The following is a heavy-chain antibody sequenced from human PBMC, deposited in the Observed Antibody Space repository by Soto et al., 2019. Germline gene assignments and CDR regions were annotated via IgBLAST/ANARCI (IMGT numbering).Heavy chain of an antibody. D-gene: IGHD3-22*01. CDR1: GFTFDDYG. J-gene: IGHJ3*02. CDR3: ARPTITMIVVAGAFDI. CDR2: INWNGGST. V-gene: IGHV3-20*04. Sequence: GGSLRLSCAASGFTFDDYGMSWVRQAPGKGLEWVSGINWNGGSTGYADSVKGRFTISRDNAKNSLYLQMNSLRAEDTALYYCARPTITMIVVAGAFDIWGQGTMVTVSS.